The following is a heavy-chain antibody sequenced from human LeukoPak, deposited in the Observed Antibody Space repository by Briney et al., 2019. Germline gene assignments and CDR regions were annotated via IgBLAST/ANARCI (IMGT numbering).Heavy chain of an antibody. V-gene: IGHV3-7*04. CDR3: ARGDVSFGECAY. CDR2: INQDGGGK. D-gene: IGHD3-10*01. Sequence: GGSLRLSCAASGFTLSSYWMSWVRQAPGKGLEWVANINQDGGGKYYVDSLKGRFTISRDNAENSLYLQMNSLRAEDTAVYYCARGDVSFGECAYWGQGTLVTVSS. CDR1: GFTLSSYW. J-gene: IGHJ4*02.